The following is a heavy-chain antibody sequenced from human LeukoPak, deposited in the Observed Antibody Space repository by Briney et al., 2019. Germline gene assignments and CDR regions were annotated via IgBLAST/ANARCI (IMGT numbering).Heavy chain of an antibody. Sequence: PGGSLRLSCTASGFFLGDHAISWVRQAPGKGLEWISLIRSKAYGGTADYAASVQGRFTISRDDSKTLAYLQMNSLKAEDTAVYYCTRAELNTEEPTHYYHGMGVWGQGTTVTVSS. CDR1: GFFLGDHA. CDR3: TRAELNTEEPTHYYHGMGV. V-gene: IGHV3-49*04. CDR2: IRSKAYGGTA. D-gene: IGHD4-11*01. J-gene: IGHJ6*02.